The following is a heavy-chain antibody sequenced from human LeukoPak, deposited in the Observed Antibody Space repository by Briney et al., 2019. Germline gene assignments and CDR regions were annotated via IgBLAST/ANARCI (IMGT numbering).Heavy chain of an antibody. D-gene: IGHD2-15*01. Sequence: GGSLRLSCAASGFTFSSYWMSWVRQAPGKGLEWVANIKQDGSEKYYVDSVKGRSTISRDNAKNSLYLQMNSLRAEDTAVYYCARSPLYCSGGSCYWFDPWGQGTLVTVSS. V-gene: IGHV3-7*01. CDR3: ARSPLYCSGGSCYWFDP. CDR1: GFTFSSYW. J-gene: IGHJ5*02. CDR2: IKQDGSEK.